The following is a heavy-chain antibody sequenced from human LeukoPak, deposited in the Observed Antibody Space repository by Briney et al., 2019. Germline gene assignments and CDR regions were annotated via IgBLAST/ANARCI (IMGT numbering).Heavy chain of an antibody. V-gene: IGHV4-38-2*01. J-gene: IGHJ2*01. CDR2: IYHSGST. CDR1: GYSISSGYY. Sequence: SETLSLTCAVSGYSISSGYYWGWLRQPPGKGLEWIGSIYHSGSTYYNPSLKSRVTISVDTSKNQFSLKLSSVTAADTAVYYCASGELRWYFDLWGRGTLVTVSS. CDR3: ASGELRWYFDL. D-gene: IGHD1-26*01.